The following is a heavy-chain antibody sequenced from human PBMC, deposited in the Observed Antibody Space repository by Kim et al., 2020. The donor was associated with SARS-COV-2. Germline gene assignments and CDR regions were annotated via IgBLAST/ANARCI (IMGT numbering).Heavy chain of an antibody. V-gene: IGHV3-30*01. CDR3: ARDDYDYIWGSDRRDY. Sequence: DSVKARFTISRDNSKNTLYLQMNSLGAEDSAVYYSARDDYDYIWGSDRRDYWGQGTLVTVSS. D-gene: IGHD3-16*02. J-gene: IGHJ4*02.